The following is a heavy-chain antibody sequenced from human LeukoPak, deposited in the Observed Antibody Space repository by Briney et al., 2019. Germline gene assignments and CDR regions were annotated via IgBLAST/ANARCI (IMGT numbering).Heavy chain of an antibody. CDR3: ARDHDIPRYFDY. CDR2: ISYDGSNK. V-gene: IGHV3-30*04. CDR1: GFTFSSYA. Sequence: GGSLRLSCAASGFTFSSYAMHWVRQAPGKGLEWVAVISYDGSNKYYADSVKGRFTISRDNSKNTLYLQMNSLGAEDTAVYYCARDHDIPRYFDYWGQGTLVTVSS. D-gene: IGHD3-22*01. J-gene: IGHJ4*02.